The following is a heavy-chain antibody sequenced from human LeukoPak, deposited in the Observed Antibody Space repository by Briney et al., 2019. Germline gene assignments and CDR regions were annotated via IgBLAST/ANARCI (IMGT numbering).Heavy chain of an antibody. Sequence: GESLKISCKDSGYSFTSYWISWVRQMPGKGLEWMGTIDPSDSYTNYSPSFQGHVTISTDKPISTAYLQWSSLKASDTAMYYCARSRDDFWSGYYDFWGQGTPVTVSS. J-gene: IGHJ4*02. CDR1: GYSFTSYW. CDR3: ARSRDDFWSGYYDF. D-gene: IGHD3-3*01. V-gene: IGHV5-10-1*01. CDR2: IDPSDSYT.